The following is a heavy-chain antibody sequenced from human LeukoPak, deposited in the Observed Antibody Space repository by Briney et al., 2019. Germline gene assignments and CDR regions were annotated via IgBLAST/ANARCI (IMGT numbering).Heavy chain of an antibody. CDR2: IYYSGST. Sequence: SETLSLTCTVSGGSISSSSYYWGWIRQPPGKGLEWIGSIYYSGSTYYNPSLKSRVTISVDTSKNQFSLKLSSVTAADTAVYYCARGGLPAMAMVTGPYYYYYMDVWGKGTTVTVSS. V-gene: IGHV4-39*07. D-gene: IGHD5-18*01. CDR3: ARGGLPAMAMVTGPYYYYYMDV. J-gene: IGHJ6*03. CDR1: GGSISSSSYY.